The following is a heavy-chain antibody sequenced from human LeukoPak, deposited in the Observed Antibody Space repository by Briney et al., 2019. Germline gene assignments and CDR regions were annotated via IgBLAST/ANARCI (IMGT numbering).Heavy chain of an antibody. CDR1: GGSITSSNW. J-gene: IGHJ5*02. D-gene: IGHD6-13*01. V-gene: IGHV4/OR15-8*02. Sequence: SETLSLTFAVSGGSITSSNWWTLVRQPPGKGLEWIGEIYYSGNTNYNASLKSRVTISMDKSKNQFSLELTSVTAADTAMYYCAREYGSSHGFDPWGLGTLVIVSS. CDR2: IYYSGNT. CDR3: AREYGSSHGFDP.